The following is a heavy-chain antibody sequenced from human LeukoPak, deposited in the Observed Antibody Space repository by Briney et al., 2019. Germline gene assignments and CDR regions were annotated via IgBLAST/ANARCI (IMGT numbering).Heavy chain of an antibody. CDR1: GFTFSSYW. D-gene: IGHD3-10*01. V-gene: IGHV3-7*01. Sequence: GGSLRLSCAASGFTFSSYWMSWVRQAPGKGLEWVANIKQVGSETYYVDSVKGRFNISRDNAKNSLYLQMNSLRTEDTAMYYCTRTSYPRIAMVRGVIPKLDYWGQGTLVTVSS. J-gene: IGHJ4*02. CDR2: IKQVGSET. CDR3: TRTSYPRIAMVRGVIPKLDY.